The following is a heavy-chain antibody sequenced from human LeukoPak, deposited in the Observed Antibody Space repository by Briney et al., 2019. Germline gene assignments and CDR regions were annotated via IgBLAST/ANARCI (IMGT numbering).Heavy chain of an antibody. CDR3: ASISGASWGDF. Sequence: PGRSLRLSCAASGFTFSSFTLHWVRQAPGKGREWVAVISSDGNNKYYVDSVKGRFSISRDNSKNTLYLQMTSLRADDTAMYFCASISGASWGDFWGQGTQVTVSS. V-gene: IGHV3-30-3*01. D-gene: IGHD3-16*01. CDR2: ISSDGNNK. J-gene: IGHJ4*02. CDR1: GFTFSSFT.